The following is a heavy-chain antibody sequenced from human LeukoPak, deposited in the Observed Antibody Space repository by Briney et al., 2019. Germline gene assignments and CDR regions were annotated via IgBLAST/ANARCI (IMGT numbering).Heavy chain of an antibody. Sequence: ASVKASCKASGYTFTNYGITWVRQAPGQGLEWMGWISPCNGNTNYPQKLQGRVTMTTDTSTGTVYMELRSLRSDDTAVYYCATEGGWGPTDYGDHVYWGQGTLVTVSS. V-gene: IGHV1-18*01. CDR1: GYTFTNYG. CDR2: ISPCNGNT. J-gene: IGHJ4*02. D-gene: IGHD4-17*01. CDR3: ATEGGWGPTDYGDHVY.